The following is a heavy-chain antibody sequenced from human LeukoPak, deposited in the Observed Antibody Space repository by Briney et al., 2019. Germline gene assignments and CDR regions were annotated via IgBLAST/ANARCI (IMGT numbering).Heavy chain of an antibody. V-gene: IGHV3-7*01. CDR1: GFTFSSYW. Sequence: PGGSLRLSCAASGFTFSSYWMSWVRQAPGKGLEWVANIKQDGSEKYYVDSVKGRFTISRDNSKNTLYLQMNSLRAEDTAVYYCARNDPHYYGSGSYYKAWFDYWGQGTLVTVSS. D-gene: IGHD3-10*01. CDR3: ARNDPHYYGSGSYYKAWFDY. J-gene: IGHJ4*02. CDR2: IKQDGSEK.